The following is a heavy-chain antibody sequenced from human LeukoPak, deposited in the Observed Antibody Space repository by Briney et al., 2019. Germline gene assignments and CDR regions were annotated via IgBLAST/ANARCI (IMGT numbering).Heavy chain of an antibody. J-gene: IGHJ4*02. Sequence: SETLSLTCTVSGGSISSSSYYWGWIRQPPGQGLEWIGSIYYSGSTYYNPSLKSRVTISVDTSKIQFSLKLGSVTAADTAVYYCARQGSGSYRYFDYWGQGTLVTVSS. CDR3: ARQGSGSYRYFDY. D-gene: IGHD3-10*01. V-gene: IGHV4-39*07. CDR1: GGSISSSSYY. CDR2: IYYSGST.